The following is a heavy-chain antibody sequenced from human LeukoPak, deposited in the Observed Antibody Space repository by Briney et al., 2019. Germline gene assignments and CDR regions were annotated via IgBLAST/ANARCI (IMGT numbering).Heavy chain of an antibody. V-gene: IGHV1-2*02. D-gene: IGHD3-10*01. J-gene: IGHJ6*03. Sequence: GASVKVSCKASGYTFTGYYIHWVRQAPGQGLEWMGWIKPSSGGTNYAQNFQGRVTMTRDTSINTAYMELSRLGSDDTAVYYCARDLMVRGPMDVWGKGTTVTVSS. CDR1: GYTFTGYY. CDR3: ARDLMVRGPMDV. CDR2: IKPSSGGT.